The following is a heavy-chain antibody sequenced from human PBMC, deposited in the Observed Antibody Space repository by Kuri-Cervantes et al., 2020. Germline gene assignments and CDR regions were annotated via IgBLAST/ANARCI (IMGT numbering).Heavy chain of an antibody. D-gene: IGHD3-3*01. V-gene: IGHV3-49*03. CDR1: GFTFSDYY. J-gene: IGHJ4*02. CDR3: TRDGTIFGVDTGS. CDR2: IRSKAYGGTT. Sequence: GESLKISCAASGFTFSDYYMSWIRQAPGKGLEWVGFIRSKAYGGTTEYAASVKGRFTISRDDSKSIAYLQMNSLKTEDTAVYYCTRDGTIFGVDTGSWGQGTLVTVSS.